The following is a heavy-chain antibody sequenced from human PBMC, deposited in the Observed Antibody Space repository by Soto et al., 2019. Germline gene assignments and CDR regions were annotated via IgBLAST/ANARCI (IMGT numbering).Heavy chain of an antibody. J-gene: IGHJ4*02. CDR2: IYDSGST. Sequence: QVQLQESGPGLVKPSQTLSLTCTVSGGSISRSGYFWCWLRQHPGKGLEWIGYIYDSGSTYYNPSLKSRVSLSVDTSKNQFSLNLTSVTAADTAMYYCARSSRSYFDYWGQGTLVTVSS. V-gene: IGHV4-31*03. CDR3: ARSSRSYFDY. CDR1: GGSISRSGYF.